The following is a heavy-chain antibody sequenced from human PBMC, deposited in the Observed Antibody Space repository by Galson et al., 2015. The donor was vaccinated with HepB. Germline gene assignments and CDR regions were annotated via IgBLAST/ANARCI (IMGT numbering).Heavy chain of an antibody. CDR3: ARGTLGYYGSGSINFDY. D-gene: IGHD3-10*01. J-gene: IGHJ4*02. CDR1: GFTFSSYS. CDR2: ISSSSSTI. Sequence: SLRLSCAASGFTFSSYSMNWVRQAPGKGLEWVSYISSSSSTIYYADSVKGRFTISRDNAKNSLYLQMNSLRAEDTAVYYCARGTLGYYGSGSINFDYWGQGTLVTVSS. V-gene: IGHV3-48*01.